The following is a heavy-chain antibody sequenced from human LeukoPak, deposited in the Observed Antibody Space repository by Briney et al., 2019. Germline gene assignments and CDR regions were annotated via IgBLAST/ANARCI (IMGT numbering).Heavy chain of an antibody. D-gene: IGHD3-16*01. CDR2: ISSSSSYI. J-gene: IGHJ6*02. CDR1: GFTFSSYS. V-gene: IGHV3-21*01. Sequence: GGSLRLSCAASGFTFSSYSMNWVRQAPGKGLEWVSSISSSSSYIYYADSVKGRFTISRDNAKNSLYLQMNSLRAEGTAVYYCARWGRRNGMDVWGQGTTVTVSS. CDR3: ARWGRRNGMDV.